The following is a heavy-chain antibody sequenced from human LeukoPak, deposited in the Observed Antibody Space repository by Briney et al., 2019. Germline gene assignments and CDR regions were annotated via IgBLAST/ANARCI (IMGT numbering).Heavy chain of an antibody. V-gene: IGHV3-53*01. J-gene: IGHJ6*03. CDR3: ARSRTVTTYYYYYYMDV. CDR2: IYSGGST. D-gene: IGHD4-11*01. Sequence: GGSLRLSCAASGFTVSSNYMSWVRQAPGKGLEWVSVIYSGGSTYYADSVKGRFTISRDNSKNTLYLQMNSLRAEDTAVYYCARSRTVTTYYYYYYMDVWGKGTTVTISS. CDR1: GFTVSSNY.